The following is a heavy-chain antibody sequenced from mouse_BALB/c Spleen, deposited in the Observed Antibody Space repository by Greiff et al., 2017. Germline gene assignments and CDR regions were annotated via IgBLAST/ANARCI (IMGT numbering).Heavy chain of an antibody. V-gene: IGHV5-4*02. CDR3: ARDLDYGNHWYFDV. CDR1: GFTFSDYY. D-gene: IGHD2-1*01. CDR2: ISDGGSYT. J-gene: IGHJ1*01. Sequence: EVKLEESGGGLVKPGGSLKLSCAASGFTFSDYYMYWVRQTPEKRLEWVATISDGGSYTYYPDSVKGRFTISRDNAKNNLYLQMSSLKSEDTAMYYCARDLDYGNHWYFDVWGAGTTVTVSS.